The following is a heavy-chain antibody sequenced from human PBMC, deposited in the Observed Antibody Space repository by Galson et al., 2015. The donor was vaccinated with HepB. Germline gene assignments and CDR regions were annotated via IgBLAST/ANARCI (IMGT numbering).Heavy chain of an antibody. D-gene: IGHD6-13*01. CDR3: ARRESPWGTKPIPATGHQPEY. V-gene: IGHV3-21*01. CDR2: INDASNYI. CDR1: GFTFSIYT. Sequence: SLRLSCAASGFTFSIYTMHWVRQAPGEGVEWVSSINDASNYIYYADSVKGRFTISRDNGKHWMYLQMNSVRADDTAVYYCARRESPWGTKPIPATGHQPEYWGQGTLVAVSS. J-gene: IGHJ4*02.